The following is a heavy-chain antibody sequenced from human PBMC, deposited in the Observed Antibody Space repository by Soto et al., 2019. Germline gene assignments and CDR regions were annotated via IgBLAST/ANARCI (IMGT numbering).Heavy chain of an antibody. CDR1: GYTFTSYG. CDR2: ISAYNGNT. V-gene: IGHV1-18*01. CDR3: ARVGIAARPREDAFDI. J-gene: IGHJ3*02. D-gene: IGHD6-6*01. Sequence: ASVKVSCKASGYTFTSYGISWVRQAPGQGLEWMGWISAYNGNTNYAQKLQGRVTMTTDTSTSTAYMELRSLRSDDTAVYYCARVGIAARPREDAFDIWGQGTMVTVSS.